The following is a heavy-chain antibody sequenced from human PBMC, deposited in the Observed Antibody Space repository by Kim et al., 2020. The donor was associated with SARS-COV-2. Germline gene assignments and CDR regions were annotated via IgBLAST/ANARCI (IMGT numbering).Heavy chain of an antibody. J-gene: IGHJ4*02. CDR2: T. V-gene: IGHV5-10-1*01. Sequence: TNYRPSFQGHVTISADKSINTAYLQWSSLKASDTAIYYCASEGTLSSFDYWGQETLVTVSS. CDR3: ASEGTLSSFDY.